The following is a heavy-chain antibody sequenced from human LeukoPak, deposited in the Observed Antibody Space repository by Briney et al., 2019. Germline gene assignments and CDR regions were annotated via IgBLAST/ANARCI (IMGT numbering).Heavy chain of an antibody. V-gene: IGHV1-2*04. CDR3: ARSLRSYYDSSGYYRAYNWFDP. CDR1: GYTFTGYY. J-gene: IGHJ5*02. CDR2: VNPNSGVS. Sequence: ASVKVSCKASGYTFTGYYMHWVRQAPGQGLEWMGWVNPNSGVSDYAQKFQGWVTMTRDTSISTAYMELSRLRSDDTAVYYCARSLRSYYDSSGYYRAYNWFDPWGQGTLVTVSS. D-gene: IGHD3-22*01.